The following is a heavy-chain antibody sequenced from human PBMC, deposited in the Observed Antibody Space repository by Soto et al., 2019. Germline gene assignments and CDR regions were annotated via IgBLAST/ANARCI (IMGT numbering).Heavy chain of an antibody. V-gene: IGHV4-59*01. CDR3: ARGRGDAAGTRLDS. CDR2: VYYTGSA. D-gene: IGHD6-13*01. J-gene: IGHJ4*02. CDR1: GDSIGTSY. Sequence: QVQLQESGPGLVKPSETLSLTCSVSGDSIGTSYWTWIRQPPGKGLEWIAYVYYTGSATYNPSLRSRVTISLDTSKSQICLNVKSVTAADTSVYYCARGRGDAAGTRLDSWGQGTLVTVSS.